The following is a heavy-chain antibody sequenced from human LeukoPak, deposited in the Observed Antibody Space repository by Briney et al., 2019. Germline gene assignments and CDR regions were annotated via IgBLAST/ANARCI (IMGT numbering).Heavy chain of an antibody. Sequence: PGGSLRLSCAASGFTFSSYSMNWVRQAPGKGLEWFSYISSSSSTIYYADSVKGRFTISRDNAKNSLYLQMNSLRAEDTAVYYCTSSGYMRSFDYWGQGTLVTVSS. CDR1: GFTFSSYS. V-gene: IGHV3-48*04. D-gene: IGHD5-12*01. CDR2: ISSSSSTI. CDR3: TSSGYMRSFDY. J-gene: IGHJ4*02.